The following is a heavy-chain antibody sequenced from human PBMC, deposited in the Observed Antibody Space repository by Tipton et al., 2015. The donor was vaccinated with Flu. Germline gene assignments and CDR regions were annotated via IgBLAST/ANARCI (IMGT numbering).Heavy chain of an antibody. CDR2: IYHSGTT. CDR3: AHETGFGDLFSRTFDQ. Sequence: PGLVKPSETLSLTCSVSGYSIRSAYYWGWVRRPPGKGLEWIGTIYHSGTTYYNPSLNNRVTISVDTSRNQFSLWLNSVTAADTAVYYCAHETGFGDLFSRTFDQWGQGTLVSVPS. V-gene: IGHV4-38-2*01. J-gene: IGHJ4*02. CDR1: GYSIRSAYY. D-gene: IGHD3-10*01.